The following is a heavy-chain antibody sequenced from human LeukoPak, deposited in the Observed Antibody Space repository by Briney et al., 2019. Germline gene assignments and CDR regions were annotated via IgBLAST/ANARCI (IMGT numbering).Heavy chain of an antibody. J-gene: IGHJ4*02. CDR1: GFTVSNNY. CDR3: ARDPPGIAASVSGG. D-gene: IGHD6-13*01. V-gene: IGHV3-53*01. CDR2: IYSGGTT. Sequence: PGGSLGLSCTASGFTVSNNYMNWVRQAPGKGLEWVALIYSGGTTNYADSVKGRFTISRDNSKNTLYLQMTNVRVEDTAVYYCARDPPGIAASVSGGWGQGTLVTVSS.